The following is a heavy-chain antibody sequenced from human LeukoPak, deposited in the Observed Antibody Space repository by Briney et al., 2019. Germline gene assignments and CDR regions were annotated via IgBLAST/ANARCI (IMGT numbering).Heavy chain of an antibody. D-gene: IGHD6-6*01. V-gene: IGHV3-9*01. Sequence: SVGCLRLSSAASGFTFEDYAMHWVWQGPGKGLGRVSGISWNSGSIGYADSVKGRFTISRDNAKSSLYLQMNSLRAEDTALYYCAKGPRPTSYYFDYWGQGTLVTVSS. CDR1: GFTFEDYA. CDR3: AKGPRPTSYYFDY. J-gene: IGHJ4*02. CDR2: ISWNSGSI.